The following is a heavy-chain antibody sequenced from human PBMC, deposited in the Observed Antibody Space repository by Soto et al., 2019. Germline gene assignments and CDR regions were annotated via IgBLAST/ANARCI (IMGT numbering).Heavy chain of an antibody. CDR1: GGTFSSYA. D-gene: IGHD5-18*01. CDR2: IIPIFGTA. Sequence: SVKVSCKASGGTFSSYAISWVRQAPGQGLEWLGGIIPIFGTANYAQKFQGRVTITADESTSTAYMELSSLRSEDTAVYYCARGTRLIQLWSNFDYWGQGTLVTVSS. CDR3: ARGTRLIQLWSNFDY. V-gene: IGHV1-69*13. J-gene: IGHJ4*02.